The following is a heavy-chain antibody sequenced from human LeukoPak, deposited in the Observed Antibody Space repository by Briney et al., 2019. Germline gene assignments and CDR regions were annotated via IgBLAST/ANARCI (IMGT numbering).Heavy chain of an antibody. J-gene: IGHJ4*02. Sequence: GASVKVSCKASGYTFTAYNIHWVRQAPGQEPEWMGWMHPNSGGTNYAQKFQGRVTMTRDTSISTAYMELSRLRSDDTAVYYCAREGCQGETKQLVCFFDYWGQGTLVTVSS. CDR2: MHPNSGGT. CDR1: GYTFTAYN. CDR3: AREGCQGETKQLVCFFDY. V-gene: IGHV1-2*02. D-gene: IGHD6-6*01.